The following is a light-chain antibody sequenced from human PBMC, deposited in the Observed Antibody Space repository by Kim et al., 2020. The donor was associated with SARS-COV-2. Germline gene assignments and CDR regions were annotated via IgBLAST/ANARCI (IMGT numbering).Light chain of an antibody. CDR3: WLLYSDSRV. CDR2: DTR. Sequence: PGVTVTRTCGSRTGAVTIAHWPYWLQQKPRHAPRPLIYDTRTKHYWTPARFSGSLLGGKASLTLSGPQPEDEADYYCWLLYSDSRVFGGGTQLTVL. J-gene: IGLJ3*02. CDR1: TGAVTIAHW. V-gene: IGLV7-46*01.